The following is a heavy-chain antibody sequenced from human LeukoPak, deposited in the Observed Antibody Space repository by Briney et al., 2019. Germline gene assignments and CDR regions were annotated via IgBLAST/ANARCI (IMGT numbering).Heavy chain of an antibody. J-gene: IGHJ4*02. CDR1: GFTFSSYA. V-gene: IGHV3-64D*06. CDR2: ISSNGGST. Sequence: GGSLRLSCSASGFTFSSYAMHWVRQAPGKGLEYVSAISSNGGSTHYADSVKGRFTISRDNSKNTLYLQMSSLRAEDTAVYYCVNLVDGDYVHNFDYWGQGTLVTVSS. D-gene: IGHD4-17*01. CDR3: VNLVDGDYVHNFDY.